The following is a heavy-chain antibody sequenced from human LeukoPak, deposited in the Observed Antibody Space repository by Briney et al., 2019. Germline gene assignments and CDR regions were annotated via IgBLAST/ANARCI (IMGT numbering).Heavy chain of an antibody. CDR2: ISSSGSNI. CDR1: GFTFSSYW. CDR3: ARDIKGQYQDAFDI. V-gene: IGHV3-48*04. D-gene: IGHD2-2*01. J-gene: IGHJ3*02. Sequence: GGSLRLSCAASGFTFSSYWMNWVRQAPGKGLEWVSYISSSGSNIKYADSVKGRFTISRGHAKNSVYLQMNSLRAEDTAVYYCARDIKGQYQDAFDIWGQGTMVTVSS.